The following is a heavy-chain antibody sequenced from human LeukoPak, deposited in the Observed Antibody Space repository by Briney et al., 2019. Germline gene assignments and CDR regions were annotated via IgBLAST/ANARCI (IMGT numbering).Heavy chain of an antibody. J-gene: IGHJ6*03. CDR2: ISSSGSTI. Sequence: GGSLRLSCAASGFTFSSYEMNWVRQAPGKGLEWVSYISSSGSTIYYADSVKGRFTISRDNAKNSLYLQMNSLRAEDTAVYYCARVVRYYGSGSPHYYYYYYMDVWGKGTTVTISS. D-gene: IGHD3-10*01. V-gene: IGHV3-48*03. CDR3: ARVVRYYGSGSPHYYYYYYMDV. CDR1: GFTFSSYE.